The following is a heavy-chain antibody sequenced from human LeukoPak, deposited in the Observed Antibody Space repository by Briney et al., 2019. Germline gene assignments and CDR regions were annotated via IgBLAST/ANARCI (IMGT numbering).Heavy chain of an antibody. CDR1: GGSISGGGYS. D-gene: IGHD3-22*01. CDR2: IYHSGST. J-gene: IGHJ3*02. CDR3: ARANYYDSSGYYYVDAFDI. Sequence: SETLSLTCAVSGGSISGGGYSWSWIRQPPGKGLEWIGYIYHSGSTYYNPSLKSRVTISVDRSKNQFSLKLSSVTAADTAVYYCARANYYDSSGYYYVDAFDIWGQGTMVTVSS. V-gene: IGHV4-30-2*01.